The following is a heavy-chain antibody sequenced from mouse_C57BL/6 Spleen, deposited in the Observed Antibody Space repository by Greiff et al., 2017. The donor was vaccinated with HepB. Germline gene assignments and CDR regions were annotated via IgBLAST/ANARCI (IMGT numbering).Heavy chain of an antibody. CDR2: IYPSDSET. V-gene: IGHV1-61*01. CDR1: GYTFTSYW. J-gene: IGHJ2*01. D-gene: IGHD1-1*01. Sequence: QVQLQQPGAELVRPGSSVKLSCKASGYTFTSYWMDWVKQRPGQGLEWIGNIYPSDSETHYNQKFKDKATLTVDKSSSTAYMQLSSLTSEDSAVYYCARTGHYGSSYHDYWGQGTTLTVSS. CDR3: ARTGHYGSSYHDY.